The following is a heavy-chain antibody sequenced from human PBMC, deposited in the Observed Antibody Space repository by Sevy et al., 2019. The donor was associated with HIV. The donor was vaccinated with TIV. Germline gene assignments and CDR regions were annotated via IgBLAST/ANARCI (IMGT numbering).Heavy chain of an antibody. Sequence: GGSLRLSCAASGFTFSSYDMHWVRQATGKGLEWVSAIGTAGDTYYPGSVKGRFTISRENAKNSLYLQMNSLRAGDTAVYYCARDRRGIGARRVSHGMDVWGQGTTVTVSS. D-gene: IGHD6-6*01. V-gene: IGHV3-13*01. CDR3: ARDRRGIGARRVSHGMDV. CDR2: IGTAGDT. CDR1: GFTFSSYD. J-gene: IGHJ6*02.